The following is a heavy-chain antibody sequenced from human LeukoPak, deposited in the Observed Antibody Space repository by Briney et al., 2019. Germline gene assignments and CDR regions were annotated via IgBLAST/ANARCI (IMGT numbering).Heavy chain of an antibody. CDR3: ARVRGDYYLDY. J-gene: IGHJ4*02. V-gene: IGHV3-7*01. CDR1: GFTFSSYW. D-gene: IGHD3-16*01. CDR2: IKQAGSEN. Sequence: SGGSLRLSCAASGFTFSSYWMTWVRQAPGKGLEWVANIKQAGSENSYVDSVKGRFTISRDNAKNSLYLQINSLRAEDTAVYYCARVRGDYYLDYWGQGTLVTVSS.